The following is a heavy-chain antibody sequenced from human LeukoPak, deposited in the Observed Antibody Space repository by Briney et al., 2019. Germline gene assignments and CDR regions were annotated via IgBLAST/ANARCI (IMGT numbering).Heavy chain of an antibody. J-gene: IGHJ3*02. CDR1: GFTFDDYA. CDR2: ISWNSGSI. CDR3: AKDARWDSSGWYGAFDI. D-gene: IGHD6-19*01. Sequence: PGGSLRLSCAASGFTFDDYAMHWVRQAPGKGLEWVSGISWNSGSIGYADSVKGRFTISRDNAKNSLYLQMNSLRAEDTALYYCAKDARWDSSGWYGAFDIWGQGTMVTVSS. V-gene: IGHV3-9*01.